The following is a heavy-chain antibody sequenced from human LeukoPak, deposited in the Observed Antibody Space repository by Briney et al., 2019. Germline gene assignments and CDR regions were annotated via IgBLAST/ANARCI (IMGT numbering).Heavy chain of an antibody. Sequence: PSETPSLTCTVSGGSISTYYWSWIRQPPGKGLEWIGYVYYSGNTNYKHKSSLKSRVTISVDTSKNQFSLRLSSVTAADTAVYYCARSDRDLWYFDLWGCGTPVTLSS. CDR3: ARSDRDLWYFDL. V-gene: IGHV4-59*01. CDR1: GGSISTYY. CDR2: VYYSGNT. J-gene: IGHJ2*01.